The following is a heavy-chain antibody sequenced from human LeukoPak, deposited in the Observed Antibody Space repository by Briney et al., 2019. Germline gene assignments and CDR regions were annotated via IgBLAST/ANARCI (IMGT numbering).Heavy chain of an antibody. CDR3: ASSAHNWFDP. Sequence: PSETLSLTCAVYGGSFSGYYWSWIRQPPGKGLEWIGEINHSGSTNYNPSLKSRVTISVDTSKNQFSLKLSSVTAAATAVYYCASSAHNWFDPWGQGNLVTVSS. J-gene: IGHJ5*02. CDR2: INHSGST. CDR1: GGSFSGYY. V-gene: IGHV4-34*01.